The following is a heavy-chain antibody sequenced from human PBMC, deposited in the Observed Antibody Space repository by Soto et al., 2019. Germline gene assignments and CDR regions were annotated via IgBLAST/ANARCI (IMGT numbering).Heavy chain of an antibody. CDR2: IWYDGSNK. CDR3: ARDSATVTTMSYFQH. Sequence: GGSLRLSCAASGFTFSSYGMHWVRQAPGKGLEWVAVIWYDGSNKYYADSVKGRFTNSRDNSKNKLYLQMNSLRAEDTAVYYGARDSATVTTMSYFQHWGQGTLVTVSS. D-gene: IGHD4-17*01. J-gene: IGHJ1*01. CDR1: GFTFSSYG. V-gene: IGHV3-33*01.